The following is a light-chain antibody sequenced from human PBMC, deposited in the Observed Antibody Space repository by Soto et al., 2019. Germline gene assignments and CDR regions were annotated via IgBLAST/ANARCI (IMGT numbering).Light chain of an antibody. CDR1: QSVSNNY. V-gene: IGKV3-20*01. CDR3: QQYGSSGT. Sequence: EIVFTQHPGTLSLSPGERATLSCRASQSVSNNYLSWYQPKPGQAPRLLIYGAYNRATGIPDRFSGSGSGTDFTLTISRLEPEDFAVYYCQQYGSSGTFGQGTKVDI. CDR2: GAY. J-gene: IGKJ1*01.